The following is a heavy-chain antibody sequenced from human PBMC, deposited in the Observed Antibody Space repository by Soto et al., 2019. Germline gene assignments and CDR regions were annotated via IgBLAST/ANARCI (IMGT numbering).Heavy chain of an antibody. CDR2: ISSSSSTI. Sequence: GGSLRLSCAASGFTFSSYSMNWVRQAPGKGLEWVSYISSSSSTIYYADSVKGRFTISRDNAKNARFLQMNSLRDEDTAVYYCARDGIAAAGTYYYYYGMDVWGQGTTVTVSS. CDR3: ARDGIAAAGTYYYYYGMDV. D-gene: IGHD6-13*01. J-gene: IGHJ6*02. CDR1: GFTFSSYS. V-gene: IGHV3-48*02.